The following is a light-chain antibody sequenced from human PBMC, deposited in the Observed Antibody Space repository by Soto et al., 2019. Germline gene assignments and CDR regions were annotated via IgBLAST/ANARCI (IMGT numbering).Light chain of an antibody. CDR3: QTWGTGIHV. CDR1: SGHSSYA. V-gene: IGLV4-69*01. CDR2: LNSDGSH. J-gene: IGLJ1*01. Sequence: QLVLTQSPSASASLGASVKLTCTLSSGHSSYAIAWHQQQPEKGPRYLMKLNSDGSHSKGDGIPDRFSGSSSGAERYLTISSLQSEDEADYYCQTWGTGIHVFGTGTKGTVL.